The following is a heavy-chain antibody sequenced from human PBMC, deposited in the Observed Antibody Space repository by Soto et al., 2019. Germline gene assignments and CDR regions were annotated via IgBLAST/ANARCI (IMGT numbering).Heavy chain of an antibody. CDR2: IWYDGSNK. D-gene: IGHD3-10*01. Sequence: GGSLRLSCAASGFTFSSYGMHWVRQAPGKGLEWVAVIWYDGSNKYYADSVKGRFTISRDNSKNTLYLQMNSLRAEETAVYYCARKEGPPGSGDLEYYYYYGMDVWGQGTTVTVSS. CDR3: ARKEGPPGSGDLEYYYYYGMDV. CDR1: GFTFSSYG. J-gene: IGHJ6*02. V-gene: IGHV3-33*01.